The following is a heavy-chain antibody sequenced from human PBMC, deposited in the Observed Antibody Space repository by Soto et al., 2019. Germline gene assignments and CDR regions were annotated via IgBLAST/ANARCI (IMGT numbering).Heavy chain of an antibody. CDR3: ARDFYGGYTYGPGDY. Sequence: GGSLRLSCAASGFTFSSYGMHWVRRAPGKGLEWVANIHGDGGKIYYVDSVKGRFTISRDNAKRSLDLQMNSLRAEDTAVYYCARDFYGGYTYGPGDYWGQGALVTVSS. D-gene: IGHD5-18*01. CDR1: GFTFSSYG. CDR2: IHGDGGKI. J-gene: IGHJ4*02. V-gene: IGHV3-7*01.